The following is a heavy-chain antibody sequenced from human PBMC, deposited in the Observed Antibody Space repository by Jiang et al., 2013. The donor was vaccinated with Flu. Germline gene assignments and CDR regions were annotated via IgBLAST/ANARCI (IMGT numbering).Heavy chain of an antibody. V-gene: IGHV3-30*03. CDR2: ISSNGTNK. CDR3: ATVTTPNDY. Sequence: LLESGGGVVQPGGSLRLSCGVSGYSFGDFAMHWVRHGSRQRGLEWLAIISSNGTNKYYADSVRGRFTVSRDNSKNTAYLQMNGLRPEDTAVYFCATVTTPNDYWGPEPWSPSP. CDR1: GYSFGDFA. D-gene: IGHD4-17*01. J-gene: IGHJ4*01.